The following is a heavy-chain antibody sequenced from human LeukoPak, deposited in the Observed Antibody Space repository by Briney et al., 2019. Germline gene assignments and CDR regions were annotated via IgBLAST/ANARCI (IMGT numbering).Heavy chain of an antibody. Sequence: PSETLSLTCTVSGGSISSYYWSWIRQPPGKELEWIGCISYSGSTNYNPSLKSRVTISVDTSKNQFSLKLSSVTAADTAMYYCARLYGGYYYDSDYWGQGTLVTVSS. CDR3: ARLYGGYYYDSDY. J-gene: IGHJ4*02. CDR2: ISYSGST. V-gene: IGHV4-59*01. D-gene: IGHD3-22*01. CDR1: GGSISSYY.